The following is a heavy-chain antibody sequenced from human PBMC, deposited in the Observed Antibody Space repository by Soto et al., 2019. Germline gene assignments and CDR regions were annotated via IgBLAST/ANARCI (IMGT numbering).Heavy chain of an antibody. D-gene: IGHD3-16*02. V-gene: IGHV4-39*01. Sequence: PSETLSLTCTVSGGSISSSSYYCGWIRQPPGKGLEWIGSIYYSGSTYYNPSLKSRVTISVDTSKNQFSLKLSPVTAADTAVYYCARQYYDYIWGSYLGDAFDIWGQGTMVTVSS. CDR3: ARQYYDYIWGSYLGDAFDI. CDR1: GGSISSSSYY. CDR2: IYYSGST. J-gene: IGHJ3*02.